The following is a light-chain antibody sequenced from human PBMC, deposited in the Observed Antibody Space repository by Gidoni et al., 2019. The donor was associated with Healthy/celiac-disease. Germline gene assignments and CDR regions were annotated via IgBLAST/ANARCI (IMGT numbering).Light chain of an antibody. V-gene: IGKV3-20*01. J-gene: IGKJ1*01. CDR3: QQYGSSLWT. CDR2: GAS. CDR1: QSVSSSY. Sequence: EIVLTQSPGTLSLSPGDRATLSCRASQSVSSSYLAWYQQKPGQAPRLLIYGASSRATGSPDRFSGSGSGTDFTLTISRLEPEDFAVYYCQQYGSSLWTFGQGTKVEIK.